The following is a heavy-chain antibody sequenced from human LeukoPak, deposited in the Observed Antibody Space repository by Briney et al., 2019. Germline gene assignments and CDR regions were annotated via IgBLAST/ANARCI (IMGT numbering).Heavy chain of an antibody. CDR2: IKGDGIST. D-gene: IGHD3-22*01. V-gene: IGHV3-74*01. Sequence: GGSLRLSCAASGFDFSSNWMHWVRHAPGQGLVWVSRIKGDGISTNYADSVKGRFTISRDVAKNTLYLQMNSLRAEDTAVYYCAREAYDSSGYYFDYWGQGTLVTVSS. CDR1: GFDFSSNW. J-gene: IGHJ4*02. CDR3: AREAYDSSGYYFDY.